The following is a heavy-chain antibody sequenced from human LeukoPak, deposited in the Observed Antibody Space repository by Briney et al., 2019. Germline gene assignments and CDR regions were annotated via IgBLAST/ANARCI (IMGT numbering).Heavy chain of an antibody. D-gene: IGHD4-17*01. J-gene: IGHJ4*02. CDR2: MYSGGAT. Sequence: GGSLRLSCAASGVTVSSSYMSWVRQAPGQGLEWVSIMYSGGATDYADSVKGRFTISRDNSKITLYLQMNSLRAEDTAVYYCARDPSPFYGDYGYWGQGTLVIVSS. CDR3: ARDPSPFYGDYGY. V-gene: IGHV3-66*01. CDR1: GVTVSSSY.